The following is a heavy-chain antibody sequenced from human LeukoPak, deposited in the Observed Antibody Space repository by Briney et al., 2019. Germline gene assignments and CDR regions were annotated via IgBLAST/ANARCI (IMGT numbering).Heavy chain of an antibody. CDR1: GFTFSSYA. CDR3: AKGLWFGELHLDY. CDR2: ISGSGGST. J-gene: IGHJ4*02. D-gene: IGHD3-10*01. V-gene: IGHV3-23*01. Sequence: GGSLRLSCAASGFTFSSYAMSWVRQAPGKGLEWVSAISGSGGSTYYADSAKGRFTISRDNSKNTLYLQMNSLRAEDTAVYYCAKGLWFGELHLDYWGQGTLVTVSS.